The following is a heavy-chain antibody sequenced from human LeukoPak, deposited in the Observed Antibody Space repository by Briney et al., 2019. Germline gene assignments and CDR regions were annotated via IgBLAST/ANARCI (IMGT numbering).Heavy chain of an antibody. CDR1: GFTFDDYA. Sequence: GGSLRLSCAASGFTFDDYAMHWVRQAPGKGLEWVSGISWNSGSIGYADSVKGRFTISRDNAKNSLYLQMNSLRAEDTALYYCAKDKGRFHYGSGSPHWFDPWGQGTLVTVSS. D-gene: IGHD3-10*01. CDR3: AKDKGRFHYGSGSPHWFDP. J-gene: IGHJ5*02. V-gene: IGHV3-9*01. CDR2: ISWNSGSI.